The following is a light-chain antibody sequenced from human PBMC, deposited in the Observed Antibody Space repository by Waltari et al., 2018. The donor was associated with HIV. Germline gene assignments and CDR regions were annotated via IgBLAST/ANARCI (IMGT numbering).Light chain of an antibody. V-gene: IGLV2-14*03. J-gene: IGLJ3*02. CDR1: TTDVATYNS. CDR3: SSYSTNTNNSPWV. Sequence: QSALPQPASASGSPGHSITSSCTGTTTDVATYNSISSYQLHPGKVPKLVIFDFRHRPSGIFVRFSGSRSGNTASLTISGLRAEDEADYFCSSYSTNTNNSPWVFGGGTKVTVL. CDR2: DFR.